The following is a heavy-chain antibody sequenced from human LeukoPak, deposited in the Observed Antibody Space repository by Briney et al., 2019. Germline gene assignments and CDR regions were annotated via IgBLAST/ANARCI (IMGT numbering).Heavy chain of an antibody. Sequence: ASVKVSCKASGYTFNIYGISWVRQAPGQGLEWIGWISPFNGNTNYARNLQGRATMTTDTSTSTAYMDLRSLRSDDTAVYYCARDREQWVPLGALDIWGQGTMVTVSS. V-gene: IGHV1-18*01. CDR2: ISPFNGNT. D-gene: IGHD6-19*01. J-gene: IGHJ3*02. CDR1: GYTFNIYG. CDR3: ARDREQWVPLGALDI.